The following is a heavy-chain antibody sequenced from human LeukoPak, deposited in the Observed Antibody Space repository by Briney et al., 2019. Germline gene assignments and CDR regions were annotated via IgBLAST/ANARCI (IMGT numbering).Heavy chain of an antibody. D-gene: IGHD2-2*01. CDR1: GFTFSGSA. CDR3: TRNVVPAAPYYYYYYMDV. CDR2: IRSKANSYAT. Sequence: GGSLRLSXAASGFTFSGSAMHWVRQASGKGLEWVGCIRSKANSYATAYAASVKGRFTISRDDSKNTAYLQMNSLKTEDTAVYYCTRNVVPAAPYYYYYYMDVWGKGTTVTVSS. V-gene: IGHV3-73*01. J-gene: IGHJ6*03.